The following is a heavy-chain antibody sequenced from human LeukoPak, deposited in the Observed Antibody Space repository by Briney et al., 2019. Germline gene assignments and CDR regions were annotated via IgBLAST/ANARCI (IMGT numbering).Heavy chain of an antibody. CDR3: AREVAAAAPFGY. D-gene: IGHD6-13*01. Sequence: SETLSLTCTVSGGSISSGGYYWSWIRQHPGKGLEWIGYIYYSGSTYYNPSLKSRVTISVDTSKNQFSLKLSSVTAADTAVYYCAREVAAAAPFGYWGQGTLVTVSS. J-gene: IGHJ4*02. CDR1: GGSISSGGYY. V-gene: IGHV4-31*03. CDR2: IYYSGST.